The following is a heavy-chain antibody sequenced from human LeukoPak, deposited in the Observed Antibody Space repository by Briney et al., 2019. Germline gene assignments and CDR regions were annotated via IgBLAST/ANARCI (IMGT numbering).Heavy chain of an antibody. J-gene: IGHJ4*02. Sequence: GGSLRLSCAASGFTLSSYAMSWVRQAPGKGLEWVSAISGSGGSTYYADSVKGRFTISRDNSKNTLYLQINSLRAEDTAVYYCAKPTYYDILTGYYSPPDYWGQGTLVTVSS. D-gene: IGHD3-9*01. CDR3: AKPTYYDILTGYYSPPDY. CDR1: GFTLSSYA. CDR2: ISGSGGST. V-gene: IGHV3-23*01.